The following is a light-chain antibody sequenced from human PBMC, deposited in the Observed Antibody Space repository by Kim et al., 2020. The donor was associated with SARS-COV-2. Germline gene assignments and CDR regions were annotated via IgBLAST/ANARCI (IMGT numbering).Light chain of an antibody. CDR1: SSNIGAGYD. CDR3: QSYDSSLSGSV. J-gene: IGLJ1*01. CDR2: GNT. Sequence: QSVLTQPPSVSGAPGQRVTISCTESSSNIGAGYDVHWYQQLPGTAPKLLIYGNTNRPSGVPDRFSGSKSGTSASLAITGLQAEDEADYYCQSYDSSLSGSVFGTGTKVTVL. V-gene: IGLV1-40*01.